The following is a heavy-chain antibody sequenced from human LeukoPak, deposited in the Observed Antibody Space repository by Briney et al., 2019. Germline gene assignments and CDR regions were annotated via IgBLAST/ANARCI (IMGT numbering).Heavy chain of an antibody. Sequence: GSTTYNPSLKSRATISVDTSKNQFSLRLTSVTAADTAVYYCARQLGSIDYWGQGTLVTVSS. D-gene: IGHD3-9*01. CDR3: ARQLGSIDY. V-gene: IGHV4-59*08. J-gene: IGHJ4*02. CDR2: GST.